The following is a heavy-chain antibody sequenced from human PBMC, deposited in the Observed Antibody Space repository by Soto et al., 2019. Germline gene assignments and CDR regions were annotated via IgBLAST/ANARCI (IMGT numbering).Heavy chain of an antibody. CDR3: ARGNYSIRSYYYGMDV. D-gene: IGHD4-4*01. V-gene: IGHV4-59*01. CDR1: GGSISSYY. CDR2: IYYSGST. Sequence: SETLSLTCTVSGGSISSYYWSWIRQPPGKGLEWIGYIYYSGSTNYNPSLKSRVTISVDTSKNQFSLELSSVTAADTAVYYCARGNYSIRSYYYGMDVWGQGTTVTVSS. J-gene: IGHJ6*02.